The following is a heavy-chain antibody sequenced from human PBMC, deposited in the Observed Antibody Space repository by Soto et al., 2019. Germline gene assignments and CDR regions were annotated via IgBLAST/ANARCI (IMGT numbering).Heavy chain of an antibody. CDR2: INHSGST. J-gene: IGHJ5*02. CDR3: ARVRGVIIRGWFDP. V-gene: IGHV4-34*01. D-gene: IGHD3-10*01. CDR1: GGSFSGYY. Sequence: QVQLQQWGAGLLKPSETLSLTCAVYGGSFSGYYWSWIRQPPGKGLEWIGEINHSGSTNYNPSLKSQVTISVDTSKNQFSLKLSSVTAADTAVYYCARVRGVIIRGWFDPWGQGTLVTVSS.